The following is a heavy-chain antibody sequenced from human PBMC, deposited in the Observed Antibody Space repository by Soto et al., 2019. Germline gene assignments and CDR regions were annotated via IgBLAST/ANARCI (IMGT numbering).Heavy chain of an antibody. Sequence: ASVKVSCKASGYTFTSYAIHWVRQAPGQRLEWMGWINAGNGNAKYSQKFQGRVTITRDTSASTAYVELSSLSSDDTAVYYCARASYYYESSGYYPDHWGQGTLVTVSS. CDR3: ARASYYYESSGYYPDH. D-gene: IGHD3-22*01. CDR2: INAGNGNA. CDR1: GYTFTSYA. J-gene: IGHJ4*02. V-gene: IGHV1-3*01.